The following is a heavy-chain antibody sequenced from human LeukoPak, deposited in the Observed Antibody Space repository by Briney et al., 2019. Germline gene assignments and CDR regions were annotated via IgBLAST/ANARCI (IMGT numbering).Heavy chain of an antibody. CDR2: IWYDGSKK. D-gene: IGHD3-10*01. V-gene: IGHV3-33*01. J-gene: IGHJ4*02. CDR1: GFTFNSYG. CDR3: VRDFGSGYYLDY. Sequence: GKSLRLSCAASGFTFNSYGMHWVRQAPGKGLEWVALIWYDGSKKYYADSVKGRFTISRDNSKNTLYLQMSSLRAEDTAVLYCVRDFGSGYYLDYWGQGTLVTASS.